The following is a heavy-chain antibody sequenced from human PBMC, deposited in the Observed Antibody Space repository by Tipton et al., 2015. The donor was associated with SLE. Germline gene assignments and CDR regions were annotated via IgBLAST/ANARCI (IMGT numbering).Heavy chain of an antibody. CDR1: GGSISSHY. V-gene: IGHV4-59*11. CDR2: IYYSGST. D-gene: IGHD3-3*01. J-gene: IGHJ3*02. Sequence: LRLSCTVSGGSISSHYWSWIRQPPGKGLEWIGYIYYSGSTNYNPSLKSRVTISVDTSKNQFSLKLSSVTAADTAVYYCARDICVSRSRGFLECPRAFDIWGQGTMVTVSS. CDR3: ARDICVSRSRGFLECPRAFDI.